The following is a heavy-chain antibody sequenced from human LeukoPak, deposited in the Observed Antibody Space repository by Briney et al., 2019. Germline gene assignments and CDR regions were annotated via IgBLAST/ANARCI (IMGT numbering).Heavy chain of an antibody. D-gene: IGHD3-16*02. Sequence: SETLSPTCTVSGGSISSSSYYWGWIRQPPGKGLEWIGSIYYSGSTYYNPSLKSRVTISVDTSKNQFSLKLSSVTAADTAVYYCARDLYVWGSYRLFDYWGQGTLVTVSS. CDR1: GGSISSSSYY. V-gene: IGHV4-39*07. CDR3: ARDLYVWGSYRLFDY. J-gene: IGHJ4*02. CDR2: IYYSGST.